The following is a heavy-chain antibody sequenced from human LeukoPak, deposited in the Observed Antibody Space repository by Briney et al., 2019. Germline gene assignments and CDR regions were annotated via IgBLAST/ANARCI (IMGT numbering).Heavy chain of an antibody. D-gene: IGHD6-13*01. J-gene: IGHJ4*02. V-gene: IGHV1-2*02. Sequence: ASVKVSCKASGYTFTDYYMHWVRQAPGQGLEWMGWINPNSGGTNYAQKFQGRVTMTRDTSISTAYMELRSLRSDDTAVYYCARDGQYSSSWYRQGFDYWGQGTLVTVSS. CDR1: GYTFTDYY. CDR3: ARDGQYSSSWYRQGFDY. CDR2: INPNSGGT.